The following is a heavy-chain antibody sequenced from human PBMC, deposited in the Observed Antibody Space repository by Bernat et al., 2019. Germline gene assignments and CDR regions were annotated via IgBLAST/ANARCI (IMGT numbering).Heavy chain of an antibody. V-gene: IGHV3-9*01. J-gene: IGHJ4*02. Sequence: VQLVESGGGLVQPGRSLRLSCAASGFTFDDYAMHWVRQAPGKGLEWVSGISWNSGSIGYADSVKGRFTISRDNAKNSLYLQMNSLSAEDTAVYYCARDCGYTYGHPFDYWGQGTLVSVSS. CDR2: ISWNSGSI. CDR1: GFTFDDYA. CDR3: ARDCGYTYGHPFDY. D-gene: IGHD5-18*01.